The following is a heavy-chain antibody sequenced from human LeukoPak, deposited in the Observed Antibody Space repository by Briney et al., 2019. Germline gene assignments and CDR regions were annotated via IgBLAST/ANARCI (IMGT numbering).Heavy chain of an antibody. CDR3: ARSGSGSYYYYYMDV. V-gene: IGHV1-18*01. CDR1: GGTFSSYA. D-gene: IGHD1-26*01. J-gene: IGHJ6*03. Sequence: GASVKVSCKASGGTFSSYAISWVRQAPGQGLEWMGWISAYNGNTNYAQKLQGRVTMTTDTSTSTAYMELRSLRSDDTAVYYCARSGSGSYYYYYMDVWGKGTTVTVSS. CDR2: ISAYNGNT.